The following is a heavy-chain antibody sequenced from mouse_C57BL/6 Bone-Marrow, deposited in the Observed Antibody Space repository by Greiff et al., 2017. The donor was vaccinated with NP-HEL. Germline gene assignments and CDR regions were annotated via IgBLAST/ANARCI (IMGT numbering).Heavy chain of an antibody. Sequence: VQLQQSGPGLVQPSQSLSITCTVSGFSLTSYGVHWVRQSPGKGLEWLGVIWSGGSTDYNAAFISRMGISKDNSKSQVFFKMNSLQADDTAIYYCATYSRYYAMDYWGQGTSVTVSS. J-gene: IGHJ4*01. CDR1: GFSLTSYG. CDR3: ATYSRYYAMDY. CDR2: IWSGGST. V-gene: IGHV2-2*01.